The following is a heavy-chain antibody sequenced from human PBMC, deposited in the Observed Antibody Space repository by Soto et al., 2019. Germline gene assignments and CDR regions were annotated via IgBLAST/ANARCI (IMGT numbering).Heavy chain of an antibody. J-gene: IGHJ4*02. CDR1: GFTFSSYW. CDR2: INSDGSST. V-gene: IGHV3-74*01. D-gene: IGHD2-15*01. Sequence: EVQLVASGGGLVQPGGSLRLSCAASGFTFSSYWMRWVRQAPGKGLVWVSRINSDGSSTSYADSVKGRFTISRDNAKNTPYLQMNSLRAEDTAVYYCVRTSLVVAAATREDYWGQGTLVTVSS. CDR3: VRTSLVVAAATREDY.